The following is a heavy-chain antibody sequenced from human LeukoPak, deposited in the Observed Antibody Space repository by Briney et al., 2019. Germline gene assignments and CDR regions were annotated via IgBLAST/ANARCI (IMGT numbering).Heavy chain of an antibody. Sequence: SETLSLTCSVSGGSFSSYYWSWIRQPPGKGLEYVGYIHFSGSTNYNPSLKSRVTMSVDTSKSQFSLKLSSVTAADTAVYYCARGPTTVTRAFDYWGQGTLVTVSS. J-gene: IGHJ4*02. CDR3: ARGPTTVTRAFDY. V-gene: IGHV4-59*12. D-gene: IGHD4-17*01. CDR2: IHFSGST. CDR1: GGSFSSYY.